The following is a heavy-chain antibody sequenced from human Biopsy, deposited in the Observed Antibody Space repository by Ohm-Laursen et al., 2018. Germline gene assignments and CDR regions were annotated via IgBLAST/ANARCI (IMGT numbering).Heavy chain of an antibody. V-gene: IGHV3-33*06. Sequence: SLRLSCTASGFTFSSYGMHWVRQAPGKGLEWVAAIWYDGSNKNYADSVKGQFTISRDNSKNTLYLQMNGLRGEDTAVYYCAKCMTGGSNYYFHHCGQGTLVTVSS. CDR1: GFTFSSYG. CDR2: IWYDGSNK. D-gene: IGHD2-8*01. J-gene: IGHJ4*02. CDR3: AKCMTGGSNYYFHH.